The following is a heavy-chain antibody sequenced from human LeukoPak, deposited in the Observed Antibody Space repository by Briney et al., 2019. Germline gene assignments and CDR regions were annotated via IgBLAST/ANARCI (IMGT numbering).Heavy chain of an antibody. Sequence: GGSLRLSCAASGFTVSSNYMSWVRQAPGKGPEWVSVIYSGGSTYYADSVKGRFTISRDNSKNTLYLQMNSLRAEDTAVYYCARQHGETIFDYWGQGTLVTVSS. V-gene: IGHV3-66*04. CDR2: IYSGGST. D-gene: IGHD3-10*01. J-gene: IGHJ4*02. CDR3: ARQHGETIFDY. CDR1: GFTVSSNY.